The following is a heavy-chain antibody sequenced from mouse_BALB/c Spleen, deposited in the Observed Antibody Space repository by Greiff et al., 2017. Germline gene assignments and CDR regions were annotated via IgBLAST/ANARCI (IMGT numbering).Heavy chain of an antibody. D-gene: IGHD2-2*01. V-gene: IGHV5-6-5*01. CDR1: GFTFSSYA. J-gene: IGHJ4*01. Sequence: EVKLMESGGGLVKPGGSLKLSCAASGFTFSSYAMSWVRQTPEKRLEWVASISSGGSTYYPDSVKGRFTISRDNARNILYLQMSSLRSEDTAMYYCARERDGYDEDMDYWGQGTSVTVSS. CDR3: ARERDGYDEDMDY. CDR2: ISSGGST.